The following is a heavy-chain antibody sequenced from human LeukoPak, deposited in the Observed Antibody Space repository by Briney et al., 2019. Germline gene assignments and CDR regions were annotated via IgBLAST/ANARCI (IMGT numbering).Heavy chain of an antibody. CDR2: ISSSSSYI. D-gene: IGHD6-19*01. V-gene: IGHV3-21*01. CDR3: ARSLAVAGFDY. Sequence: KSGGSLRLSCAASGFTFSSYSMNWVRQAPGKRLEWVSSISSSSSYIYYADSVKGRFTISRDNAKNSLYLQMNSLRAEDTAVYYCARSLAVAGFDYWGQGTLVTVSS. J-gene: IGHJ4*02. CDR1: GFTFSSYS.